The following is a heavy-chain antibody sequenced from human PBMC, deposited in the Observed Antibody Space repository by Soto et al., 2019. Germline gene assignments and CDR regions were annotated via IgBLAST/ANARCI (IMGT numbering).Heavy chain of an antibody. J-gene: IGHJ4*02. CDR2: IKPDGREK. CDR3: ARDHYSAY. V-gene: IGHV3-7*04. Sequence: EVQLVESGGGLVQPGGSLRLSCAASGFTFRNYWMGWVRQTPEKGLEWVANIKPDGREKYYVGFVKGGVTLSRDNTKNSRYLPVTSLGAEEAAVYYCARDHYSAYRGQGTLVTVSS. CDR1: GFTFRNYW.